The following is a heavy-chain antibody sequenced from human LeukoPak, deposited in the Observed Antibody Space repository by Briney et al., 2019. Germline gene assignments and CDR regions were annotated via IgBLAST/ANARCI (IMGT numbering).Heavy chain of an antibody. Sequence: SETLSLSCAVYGGSFSGYYWSWIRQPPGKGLEWIGEINHSGSTNYNPSLKSRVTISVDTSKNQFSLKLSSVTAADTAVYYCARGLRNWGWENRYWYFDLWGRGTLVTVSS. V-gene: IGHV4-34*01. D-gene: IGHD7-27*01. CDR3: ARGLRNWGWENRYWYFDL. CDR1: GGSFSGYY. J-gene: IGHJ2*01. CDR2: INHSGST.